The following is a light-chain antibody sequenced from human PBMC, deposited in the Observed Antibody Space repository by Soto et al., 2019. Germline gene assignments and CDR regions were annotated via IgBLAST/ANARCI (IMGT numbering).Light chain of an antibody. Sequence: ERVMTQSPATLSVSPGERVTLSCRASQSVSSNLAWYQQKPGQAPRLLIYSAFFRATGIPARFSGSGSGTEFTLTISSLQSEDFAVYFCQQYRSSPRTFGQGTKLEIK. V-gene: IGKV3-15*01. CDR3: QQYRSSPRT. CDR2: SAF. J-gene: IGKJ2*01. CDR1: QSVSSN.